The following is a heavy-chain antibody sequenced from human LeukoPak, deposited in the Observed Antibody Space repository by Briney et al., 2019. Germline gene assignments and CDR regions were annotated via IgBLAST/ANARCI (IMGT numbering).Heavy chain of an antibody. J-gene: IGHJ5*02. Sequence: ASVKVSCKASGYTFTSYDINWVRQATGQGLEWMGWMNPNSGNTGYAQKFQGRVTMTEDTSTDTAYMELSSLRSEDTAVYYCASSATIFGVVTPSNWFDPWGQGTLVTVSS. V-gene: IGHV1-8*01. D-gene: IGHD3-3*01. CDR2: MNPNSGNT. CDR1: GYTFTSYD. CDR3: ASSATIFGVVTPSNWFDP.